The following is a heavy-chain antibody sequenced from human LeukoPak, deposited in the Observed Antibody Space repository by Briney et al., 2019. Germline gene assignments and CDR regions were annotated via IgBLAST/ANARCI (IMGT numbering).Heavy chain of an antibody. D-gene: IGHD3-10*01. CDR3: ARGADYYGSGSYDFDY. CDR1: GGSFSGYY. CDR2: INHSRST. J-gene: IGHJ4*02. V-gene: IGHV4-34*01. Sequence: SETLSLTCAVYGGSFSGYYWSWIRQPPGKGLEWIGEINHSRSTNYNPSLKSRVTISVDTSKNQFSLKLSSVTAADTAVYYCARGADYYGSGSYDFDYWGQGTLVTVSS.